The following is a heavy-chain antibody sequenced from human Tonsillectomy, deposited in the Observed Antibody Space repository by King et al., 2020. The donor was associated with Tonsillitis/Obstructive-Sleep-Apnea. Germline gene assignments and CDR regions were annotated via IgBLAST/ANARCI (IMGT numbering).Heavy chain of an antibody. V-gene: IGHV1-18*04. J-gene: IGHJ4*02. D-gene: IGHD6-19*01. Sequence: QLVQSGAEVKKPGASVKVSCKASGYTFITYGISWGRQAPGQGLEWMGWISTYNGNTNYAQKLQGRVTMTTDTSTSTAYMELRSLRSDDTAVYYCARPIAVAGKGAFDYWGQGTLVTVSS. CDR1: GYTFITYG. CDR2: ISTYNGNT. CDR3: ARPIAVAGKGAFDY.